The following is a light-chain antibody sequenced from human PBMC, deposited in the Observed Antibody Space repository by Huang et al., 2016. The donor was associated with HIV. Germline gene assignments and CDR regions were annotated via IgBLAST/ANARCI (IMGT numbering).Light chain of an antibody. V-gene: IGKV2-28*01. CDR1: QSLLHSNDFHY. CDR2: LGS. J-gene: IGKJ1*01. Sequence: DIVMTQSPLSLSVTPGEPASISCRSNQSLLHSNDFHYLDWYRQKPGQSPQLLIYLGSSRASGVPDRFSGSGAGTDFTLKISRVGAEDVGVYYCMQALQTPRTFGHGTKVEIK. CDR3: MQALQTPRT.